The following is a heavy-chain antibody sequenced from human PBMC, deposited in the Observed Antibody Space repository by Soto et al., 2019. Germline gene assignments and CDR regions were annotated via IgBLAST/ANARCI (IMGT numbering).Heavy chain of an antibody. V-gene: IGHV1-2*04. CDR2: INPNSGGT. CDR1: GYTFTGYY. J-gene: IGHJ1*01. CDR3: AIVSVVAATSPFYD. Sequence: AASVKVSCKASGYTFTGYYMHWVRQAPGQGLEWMGWINPNSGGTNYAQKFQGWVTMTRDTSISTAYMELSRLRSDDTAVYYCAIVSVVAATSPFYDWGQGTLVTVSS. D-gene: IGHD2-15*01.